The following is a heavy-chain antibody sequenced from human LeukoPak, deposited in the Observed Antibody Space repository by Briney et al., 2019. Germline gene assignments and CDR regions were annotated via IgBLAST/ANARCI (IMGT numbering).Heavy chain of an antibody. D-gene: IGHD3-22*01. J-gene: IGHJ4*02. CDR2: MNPNSGIT. CDR3: AREDFYDSGSNDY. V-gene: IGHV1-8*03. CDR1: GYSFTNYD. Sequence: ASVKVSCKASGYSFTNYDINWVRQATGQGLEWMGWMNPNSGITAYAQKFRGRVTITRNTSISTAYMELSSLRSEDTAVYYCAREDFYDSGSNDYWGQGTLVTVSS.